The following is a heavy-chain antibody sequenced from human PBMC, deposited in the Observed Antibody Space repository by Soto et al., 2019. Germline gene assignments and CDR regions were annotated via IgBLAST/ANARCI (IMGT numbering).Heavy chain of an antibody. CDR2: ISYDGSNK. CDR1: GFTFSSYG. Sequence: GGSLRLSCAASGFTFSSYGMHWVRQAPGKGLEWVAVISYDGSNKYYADSVKGRFTISRDNSKNTLYLQMNSLRAEDTAVYYCAKDSSSSFDYWGQGTLVTVSS. V-gene: IGHV3-30*18. D-gene: IGHD6-6*01. J-gene: IGHJ4*02. CDR3: AKDSSSSFDY.